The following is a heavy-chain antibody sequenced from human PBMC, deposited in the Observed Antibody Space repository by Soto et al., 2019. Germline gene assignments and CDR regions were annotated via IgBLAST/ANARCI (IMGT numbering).Heavy chain of an antibody. Sequence: QVRLVQSGAEVKKLGSSVKVSCKASGGTFSNYAIAWLRQAPGQGLEWMGGIILPFGTPNYAQKFQGRVTISADESMTTAYMEMSGLTSEDTAVYYCARGPDYEGYFDYWGRGTLVTVSS. CDR3: ARGPDYEGYFDY. CDR2: IILPFGTP. CDR1: GGTFSNYA. V-gene: IGHV1-69*12. D-gene: IGHD4-17*01. J-gene: IGHJ4*02.